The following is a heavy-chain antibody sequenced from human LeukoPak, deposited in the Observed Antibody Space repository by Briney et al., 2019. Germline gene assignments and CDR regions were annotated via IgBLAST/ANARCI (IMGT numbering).Heavy chain of an antibody. J-gene: IGHJ4*02. Sequence: PSETLSLTCTVSGGSISSGGYYWSWIRQPPGKGLEWIGETNHSGSTNYNPSLKSRVTISVDTSKNQFSLKLSSVTAADTAVYYCARHAAMVTFFDYWGQGTLVTVSS. D-gene: IGHD5-18*01. CDR2: TNHSGST. V-gene: IGHV4-39*01. CDR1: GGSISSGGYY. CDR3: ARHAAMVTFFDY.